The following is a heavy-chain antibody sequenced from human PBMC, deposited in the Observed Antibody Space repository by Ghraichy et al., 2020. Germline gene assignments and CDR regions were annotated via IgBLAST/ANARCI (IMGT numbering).Heavy chain of an antibody. Sequence: SLNISCEATGFTFSSYAMHWVRQAPGKGLEWLAIISYDGSAESYADSVRGRFAISRDNSKHTVYLQVNRLRADDTAVYYCAKEKYSSSWSDFDYWGQGTLVTVSS. J-gene: IGHJ4*02. CDR2: ISYDGSAE. V-gene: IGHV3-30*09. CDR1: GFTFSSYA. D-gene: IGHD6-13*01. CDR3: AKEKYSSSWSDFDY.